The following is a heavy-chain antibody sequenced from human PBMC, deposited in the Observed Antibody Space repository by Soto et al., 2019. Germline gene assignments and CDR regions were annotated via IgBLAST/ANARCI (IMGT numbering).Heavy chain of an antibody. J-gene: IGHJ6*03. CDR3: ARHLSTYDFWAHANRPYYMDV. Sequence: QLQLQESGPGLVKPSETLSLTCTVSGGSISSSSYYWGWIRQPPGKGLEWIGSIYYSGSTYYNPSLKSRVTISVDTSKNQFSLKLSSVTAADTAVYYCARHLSTYDFWAHANRPYYMDVWGKGTTVTVSS. CDR2: IYYSGST. CDR1: GGSISSSSYY. V-gene: IGHV4-39*01. D-gene: IGHD3-3*01.